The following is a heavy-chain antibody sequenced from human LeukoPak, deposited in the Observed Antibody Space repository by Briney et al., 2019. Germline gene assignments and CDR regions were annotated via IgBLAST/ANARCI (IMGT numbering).Heavy chain of an antibody. CDR3: ARDSGSAYYYSSGTAYYDAFDF. J-gene: IGHJ3*01. Sequence: GGSLRLSCTVSGFTFSSYWMTWVRQAPGKGLEWVANIRQDESEKYYVDSVKGRFTISRDNAKNSLYLQMSSLRAEDTAVYYCARDSGSAYYYSSGTAYYDAFDFWGQGTTVTVSS. CDR1: GFTFSSYW. D-gene: IGHD3-10*01. CDR2: IRQDESEK. V-gene: IGHV3-7*01.